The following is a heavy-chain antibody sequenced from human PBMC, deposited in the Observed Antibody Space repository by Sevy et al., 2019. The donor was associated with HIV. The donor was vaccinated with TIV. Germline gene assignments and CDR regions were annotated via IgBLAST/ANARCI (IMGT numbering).Heavy chain of an antibody. CDR3: AGDQDTAMVTGPDDAFDI. V-gene: IGHV1-69*06. CDR1: GGTFSSYA. Sequence: ASVKVSCKASGGTFSSYAISWVRQAPGQGLEWMGGIIPIFGTANYAQKFQGRVTITADKSTSTAYMELSSLRSEDTAVYYCAGDQDTAMVTGPDDAFDIWGQGTMVTVSS. J-gene: IGHJ3*02. CDR2: IIPIFGTA. D-gene: IGHD5-18*01.